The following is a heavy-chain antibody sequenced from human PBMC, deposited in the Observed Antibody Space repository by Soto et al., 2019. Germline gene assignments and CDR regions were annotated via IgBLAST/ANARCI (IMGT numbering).Heavy chain of an antibody. CDR1: GGSFSGYY. CDR2: INHSGST. V-gene: IGHV4-34*01. J-gene: IGHJ5*02. Sequence: SETLSLTCAVYGGSFSGYYWSWIRQPPGKGLEWIGEINHSGSTNYNPSLKSRVTISVDTSKNQFSLKLSSVTAADTAVYYCARWRFTPHLFEPWGQGTLVTVSS. CDR3: ARWRFTPHLFEP. D-gene: IGHD3-3*01.